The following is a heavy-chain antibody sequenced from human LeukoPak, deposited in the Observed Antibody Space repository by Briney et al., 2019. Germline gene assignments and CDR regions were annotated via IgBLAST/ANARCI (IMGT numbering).Heavy chain of an antibody. CDR1: GFTFSTYA. CDR2: ISGGGEST. J-gene: IGHJ4*02. Sequence: GGSLRLSCAASGFTFSTYAMSRVRQAPGKGLEWVSGISGGGESTYYADSVKGRLTISRDNSKKTLYLQMNSLRADDTAVYYCAKERSSRWYVNSLDYWGQGTLVTVSS. V-gene: IGHV3-23*01. D-gene: IGHD6-13*01. CDR3: AKERSSRWYVNSLDY.